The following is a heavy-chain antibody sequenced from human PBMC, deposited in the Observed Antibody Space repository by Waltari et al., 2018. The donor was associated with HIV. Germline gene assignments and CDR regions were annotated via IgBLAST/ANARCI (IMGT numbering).Heavy chain of an antibody. CDR3: ARGRGDYVGALYYYGMDV. Sequence: QVQLQQWGAGLLKPSETLSLTCAVYGGSFSGYYWSWIRQPPGKGLEWIGEINHSGSTNYNPSLKSRVTISVDTSKNQFSLKLSSVTAADTAVYYCARGRGDYVGALYYYGMDVWGQGTTVTVSS. CDR1: GGSFSGYY. V-gene: IGHV4-34*01. CDR2: INHSGST. D-gene: IGHD4-17*01. J-gene: IGHJ6*02.